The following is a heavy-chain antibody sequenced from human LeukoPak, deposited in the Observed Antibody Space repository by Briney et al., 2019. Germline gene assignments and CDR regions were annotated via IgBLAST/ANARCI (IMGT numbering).Heavy chain of an antibody. CDR2: ISTSSTFI. D-gene: IGHD2/OR15-2a*01. J-gene: IGHJ5*02. CDR1: GFSLSSYD. CDR3: ARADCSSSTCYLRSSWFDP. Sequence: GTSLRLSCAASGFSLSSYDMNWVRQAPGKGLEWVSSISTSSTFIYYTCSVKGRFTISRDNAKNSLYLQMNSLSAEDTAVYYCARADCSSSTCYLRSSWFDPWGQGTLVTVSS. V-gene: IGHV3-21*01.